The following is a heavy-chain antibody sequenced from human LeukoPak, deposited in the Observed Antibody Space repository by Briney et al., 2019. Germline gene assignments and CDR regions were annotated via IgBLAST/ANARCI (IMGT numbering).Heavy chain of an antibody. V-gene: IGHV4-59*01. D-gene: IGHD3-22*01. CDR3: ASRANYYDSSGYLYYGMDV. CDR2: IYYSGST. CDR1: GGSTSSYY. Sequence: SETLSLTCTVSGGSTSSYYWSWIRQPPGKGLERIGYIYYSGSTNYNPSLKSRVTISVDTSKNQFSLKLSSVTAADTAVYYCASRANYYDSSGYLYYGMDVWGQGTTVTVSS. J-gene: IGHJ6*02.